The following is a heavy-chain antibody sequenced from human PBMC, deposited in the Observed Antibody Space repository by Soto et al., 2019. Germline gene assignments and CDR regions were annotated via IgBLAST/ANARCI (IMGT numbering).Heavy chain of an antibody. V-gene: IGHV3-9*01. Sequence: SLRLSCAASGFTFDDYAMHWVRQAPGKGLEWVSGISWNSGSIGYADSVKGRFTISRDNAKNSLYLQMNSLRAEVTALYYCAKGGGYSGYGSDAFDIWGQGTMVTVSS. D-gene: IGHD5-12*01. CDR1: GFTFDDYA. CDR2: ISWNSGSI. CDR3: AKGGGYSGYGSDAFDI. J-gene: IGHJ3*02.